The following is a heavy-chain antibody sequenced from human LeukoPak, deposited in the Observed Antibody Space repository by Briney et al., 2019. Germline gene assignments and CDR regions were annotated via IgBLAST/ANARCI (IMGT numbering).Heavy chain of an antibody. J-gene: IGHJ3*02. CDR3: ARGEVWGSSPFDI. D-gene: IGHD3-16*01. CDR1: GGSISSSSYY. Sequence: SETLSLTCTVSGGSISSSSYYWGWIRQPPGKGLEWIGSIYYSGSTYYNPSLKSRVTISVDTSKNQFSLKLSSVTAADTAVYYCARGEVWGSSPFDIWGQGTMVTVSS. V-gene: IGHV4-39*01. CDR2: IYYSGST.